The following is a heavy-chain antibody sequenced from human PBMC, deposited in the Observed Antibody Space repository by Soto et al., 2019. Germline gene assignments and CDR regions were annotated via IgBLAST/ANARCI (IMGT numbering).Heavy chain of an antibody. J-gene: IGHJ4*02. V-gene: IGHV4-39*01. CDR2: IYYSGST. D-gene: IGHD2-15*01. CDR1: GISVSTSDYY. CDR3: AGFVVPASRNSDFDY. Sequence: SETLSLTCTVSGISVSTSDYYWGWVRQPPGKGLDWIGNIYYSGSTFYNPSLRSRVTLSVDTSKNQFSLRLISVTVADTAVYFCAGFVVPASRNSDFDYWGQGTLVTVSS.